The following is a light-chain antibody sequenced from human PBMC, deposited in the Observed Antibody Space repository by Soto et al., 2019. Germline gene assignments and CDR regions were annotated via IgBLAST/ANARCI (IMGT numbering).Light chain of an antibody. Sequence: QSALTQLASVSGSPGQSITISCTGARTDVDGHDYVSWYQQHPGQAPKLIIFDVHNRPSGVSSRFSGSKSGDTASLTISGLGAEDDGVYYCSSYTASPPFYVFGTGTKVTVL. CDR2: DVH. J-gene: IGLJ1*01. CDR3: SSYTASPPFYV. V-gene: IGLV2-14*03. CDR1: RTDVDGHDY.